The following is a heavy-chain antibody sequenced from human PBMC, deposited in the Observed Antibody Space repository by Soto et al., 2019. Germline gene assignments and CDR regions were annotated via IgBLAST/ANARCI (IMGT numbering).Heavy chain of an antibody. D-gene: IGHD2-21*02. CDR3: AKEGLVVVTATPYYYGMDV. Sequence: GGSLRLSCAASGFTFSSYGMHWVRQAPGKGLEWVAVISYDGSNKYYADSVKGRFTISRDNSKNTLYLQMNSLRAEDTAVYYCAKEGLVVVTATPYYYGMDVWGQGTTVTVSS. J-gene: IGHJ6*02. CDR1: GFTFSSYG. CDR2: ISYDGSNK. V-gene: IGHV3-30*18.